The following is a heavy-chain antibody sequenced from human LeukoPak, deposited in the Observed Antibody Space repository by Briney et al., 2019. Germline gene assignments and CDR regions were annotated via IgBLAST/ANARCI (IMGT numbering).Heavy chain of an antibody. CDR2: IYYSGTT. J-gene: IGHJ4*02. CDR3: ARTXPSGTSDY. D-gene: IGHD3-10*01. CDR1: GGSFSSYY. Sequence: SETLSLTCTVSGGSFSSYYWSWIRQPPGKGLEWIAYIYYSGTTNYNPSLKSRVTISVDTVRNQFPLKLSSVTAADTAVYYCARTXPSGTSDYWGQGTLVTVSS. V-gene: IGHV4-59*01.